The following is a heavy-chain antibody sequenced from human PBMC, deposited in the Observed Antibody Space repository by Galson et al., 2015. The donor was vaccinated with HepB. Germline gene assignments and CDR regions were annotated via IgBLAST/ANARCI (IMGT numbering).Heavy chain of an antibody. D-gene: IGHD6-19*01. CDR2: IHPGDSET. CDR3: VRAGILVAGNPYYFDY. Sequence: QSGAEVKKPVESLKISCKGSGYTFTNFWIGWVRQMPGKGLEWMGIIHPGDSETRYSLSFQGQVTISADRSISTAYLQWSSLKASDTAMFYCVRAGILVAGNPYYFDYWGQGTLVTVPS. J-gene: IGHJ4*02. CDR1: GYTFTNFW. V-gene: IGHV5-51*03.